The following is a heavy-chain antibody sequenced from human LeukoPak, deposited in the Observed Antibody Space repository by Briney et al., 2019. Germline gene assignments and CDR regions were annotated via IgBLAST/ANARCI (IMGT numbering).Heavy chain of an antibody. Sequence: PGGSLRLSCAASGFTFSSYAMHWVRQAPGKGLEWVAVISYDGSNKYYADSVKGRFTISRDNSKNTLYLQMNSLRAEDTAMYYCERGATVTILSDWGQGTLVTVSS. V-gene: IGHV3-30*04. CDR3: ERGATVTILSD. CDR1: GFTFSSYA. CDR2: ISYDGSNK. D-gene: IGHD4-17*01. J-gene: IGHJ4*02.